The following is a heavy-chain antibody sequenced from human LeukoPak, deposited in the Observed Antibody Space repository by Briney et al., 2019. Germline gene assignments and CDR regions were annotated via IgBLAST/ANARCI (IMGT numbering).Heavy chain of an antibody. V-gene: IGHV3-48*01. Sequence: GGSLGLSGAASGFTFSSYSMNWVRQAPGKGLGGVSYISSLGSTIYYADSVKGRFTISRDNAKDSLYLQMNSLRAEDTAVYYCARGEQEMATMSIDYWGQGTLVTVSS. CDR3: ARGEQEMATMSIDY. CDR1: GFTFSSYS. D-gene: IGHD5-24*01. J-gene: IGHJ4*02. CDR2: ISSLGSTI.